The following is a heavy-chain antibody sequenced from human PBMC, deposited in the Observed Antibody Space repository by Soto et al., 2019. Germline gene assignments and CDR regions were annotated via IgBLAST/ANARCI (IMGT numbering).Heavy chain of an antibody. CDR2: ISSSSGYI. J-gene: IGHJ4*02. Sequence: EVQLVESGGGLVKPGGSLRLSCAASGFTFSSYSMNWVRQAPGKGLEWVSSISSSSGYIYYAESLKGRFTISRDNAKNSLYLQMNSLRAEYTAVYYCSKGQWLAWGQGTLVTVSS. V-gene: IGHV3-21*01. CDR1: GFTFSSYS. D-gene: IGHD6-19*01. CDR3: SKGQWLA.